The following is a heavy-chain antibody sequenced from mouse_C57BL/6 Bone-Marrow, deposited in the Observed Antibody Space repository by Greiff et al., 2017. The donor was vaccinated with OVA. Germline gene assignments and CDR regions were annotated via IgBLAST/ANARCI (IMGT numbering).Heavy chain of an antibody. CDR1: GYTFTSYG. J-gene: IGHJ2*01. CDR3: AREGQGDY. V-gene: IGHV1-81*01. CDR2: IYPRSGNT. Sequence: VKLMESGAELARPGASVKLSCKASGYTFTSYGISWVKQRTGQGLEWIGTIYPRSGNTYYNEKFKGKATLTANKSSSTAYMELRSLTAEDAAVYFCAREGQGDYWGRGTTLTVTS. D-gene: IGHD6-1*01.